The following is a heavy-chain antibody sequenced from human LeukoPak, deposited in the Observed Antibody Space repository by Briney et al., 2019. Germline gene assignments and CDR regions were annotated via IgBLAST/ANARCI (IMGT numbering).Heavy chain of an antibody. J-gene: IGHJ5*02. CDR2: IYPGDSDT. V-gene: IGHV5-51*01. CDR3: ARSGITAYSGDWFDP. D-gene: IGHD6-19*01. CDR1: GYRFTSYW. Sequence: GESLKISCMGSGYRFTSYWIGWVRQMPGKGLEWMGIIYPGDSDTRYSPSFQGQVTISAVKSISTAYLQWSSLKASDTAMYYCARSGITAYSGDWFDPWGQGTLVTVSS.